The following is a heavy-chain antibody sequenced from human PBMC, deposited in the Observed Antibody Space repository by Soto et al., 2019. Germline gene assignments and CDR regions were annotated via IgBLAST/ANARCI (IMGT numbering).Heavy chain of an antibody. J-gene: IGHJ3*02. CDR2: ISSSSSYI. D-gene: IGHD3-10*01. CDR3: ARDRGGDLKAFDI. Sequence: EVQLVESGGGLVKPGGSLSLSCAAFGFTFSSYTMNWVRQAPGKGLEWVSSISSSSSYIYYADSVKGRFTISRDNAKTSLYLEMNGLGAEDTAVYYCARDRGGDLKAFDIWGQGTMVTCSS. CDR1: GFTFSSYT. V-gene: IGHV3-21*01.